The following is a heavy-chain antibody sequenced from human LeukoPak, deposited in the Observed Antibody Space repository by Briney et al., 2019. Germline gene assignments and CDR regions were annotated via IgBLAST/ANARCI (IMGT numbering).Heavy chain of an antibody. CDR3: ARDRNKYVY. CDR2: ISSSSSYI. Sequence: PGGSLRLSCVASGFTFNDSDMNWVRQAPGKGLEWVSSISSSSSYIYYADSVKGRFTISRDNAKNSLYLQMNSLRAEDTAVYYCARDRNKYVYWGQGTLVTVSS. J-gene: IGHJ4*02. V-gene: IGHV3-21*01. CDR1: GFTFNDSD. D-gene: IGHD1-14*01.